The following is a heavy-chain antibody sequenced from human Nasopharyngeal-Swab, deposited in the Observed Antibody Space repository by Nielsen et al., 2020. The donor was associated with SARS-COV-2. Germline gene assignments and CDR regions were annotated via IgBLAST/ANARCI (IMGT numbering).Heavy chain of an antibody. D-gene: IGHD5-12*01. J-gene: IGHJ6*02. CDR2: ISGADDST. CDR3: AKDRDSGDDSGEYYHYYGMDV. Sequence: GGSLRLSCSASGFIFKNYAMNWVRQAPGRGLEWVSAISGADDSTKYADSVKGRFTISRDNSKHTLDLQMNSLRAEDTAMYYCAKDRDSGDDSGEYYHYYGMDVWGQGTSVTVS. CDR1: GFIFKNYA. V-gene: IGHV3-23*01.